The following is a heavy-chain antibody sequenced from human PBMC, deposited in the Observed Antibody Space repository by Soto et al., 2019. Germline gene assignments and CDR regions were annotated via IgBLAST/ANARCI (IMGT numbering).Heavy chain of an antibody. CDR3: AKVHTLITIFGVVRGHHPCFDY. D-gene: IGHD3-3*01. J-gene: IGHJ4*02. Sequence: GGSLRLSCAASGFTFSSYAMSWVRQAPGKGLEWVSAISGSGGSTYYADSVKGRFTISRDNSKNTLYLQMNSLRAEDTAVYYCAKVHTLITIFGVVRGHHPCFDYWGQGTLVTVSS. CDR2: ISGSGGST. V-gene: IGHV3-23*01. CDR1: GFTFSSYA.